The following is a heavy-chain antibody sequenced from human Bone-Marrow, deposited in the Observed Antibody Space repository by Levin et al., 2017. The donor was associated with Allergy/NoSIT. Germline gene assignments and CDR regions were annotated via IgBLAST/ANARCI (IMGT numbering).Heavy chain of an antibody. CDR1: GFAFSRHT. V-gene: IGHV3-21*06. J-gene: IGHJ4*02. CDR2: ISGSGSSI. D-gene: IGHD6-13*01. Sequence: PGGSLRLSCAASGFAFSRHTMHWVRQAPGKGLEWVASISGSGSSIFYSDFVRGRFTISRGNTNNSLYLQMHSLRPDETAIYYCARDSLGYSSSWYFFDSWGLGTLVTVSS. CDR3: ARDSLGYSSSWYFFDS.